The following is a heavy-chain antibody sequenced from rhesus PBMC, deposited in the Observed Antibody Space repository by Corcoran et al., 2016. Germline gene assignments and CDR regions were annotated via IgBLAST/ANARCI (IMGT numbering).Heavy chain of an antibody. J-gene: IGHJ4*01. CDR2: INPSNGDT. D-gene: IGHD3-34*01. Sequence: QVQLVQSGAEVKKPGASVRLSCKGSGYTLTLYRINWVTTAPGQGLEGRGWINPSNGDTSYAQTFQGRVTMTRDTSTSTAYIELSSLGSEDTAVYYCARGGNWGDYFDYWGQGVLVTVSS. V-gene: IGHV1-200*01. CDR3: ARGGNWGDYFDY. CDR1: GYTLTLYR.